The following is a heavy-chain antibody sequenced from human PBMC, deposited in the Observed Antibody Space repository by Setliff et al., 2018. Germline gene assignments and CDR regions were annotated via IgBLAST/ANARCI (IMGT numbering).Heavy chain of an antibody. J-gene: IGHJ4*01. D-gene: IGHD2-8*01. V-gene: IGHV4-38-2*01. CDR3: ARAPARANGVFDL. Sequence: PSETLSLTCAVSSYSISSGYHWAWIRQLPGKGLEWIGTIYHSGSTYFNPSLESRVTLSVDTSKNQFSLKLTSVIAADTAVYYCARAPARANGVFDLWGQGSLVTVSS. CDR1: SYSISSGYH. CDR2: IYHSGST.